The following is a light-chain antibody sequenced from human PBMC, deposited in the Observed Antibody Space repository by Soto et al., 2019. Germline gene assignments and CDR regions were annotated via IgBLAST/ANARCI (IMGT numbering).Light chain of an antibody. CDR2: DAS. V-gene: IGKV1-33*01. CDR3: QQSDSLPLT. Sequence: DIPMTQSPSSLSASVGDRVTITCRASQDISNYLNWYQQRPGKAPKLLIYDASNLERGVPSRFSGTRSGTHFTFAVTSLQPEVVATYYCQQSDSLPLTFGQGTRLEI. J-gene: IGKJ5*01. CDR1: QDISNY.